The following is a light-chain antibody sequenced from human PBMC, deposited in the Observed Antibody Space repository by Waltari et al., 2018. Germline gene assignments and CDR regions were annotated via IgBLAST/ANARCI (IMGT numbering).Light chain of an antibody. J-gene: IGKJ1*01. V-gene: IGKV3-20*01. CDR3: QHYVRLPVT. Sequence: EIMLTQSPGTLSLSPGERATLSCRTSQSSGRSLAWYQQKPGQAPRILIYGASSRATDIPDRFSGSGSGTDFSLTINRLEPEDSALYYCQHYVRLPVTFGQGTKVEIK. CDR1: QSSGRS. CDR2: GAS.